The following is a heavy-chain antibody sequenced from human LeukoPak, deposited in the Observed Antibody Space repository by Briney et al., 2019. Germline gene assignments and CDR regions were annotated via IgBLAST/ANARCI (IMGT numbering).Heavy chain of an antibody. Sequence: SQTLSLTCTVSGGSISSGDYYWSWIRQPPGKGLEWIGYIYYSGSTYYNPSLKSRVTISVDTSKNQFSLKLSSVTAADTAVYYCARDASGYYHDRSGYRVFDYWRQGTLVTVSP. CDR1: GGSISSGDYY. J-gene: IGHJ4*02. CDR2: IYYSGST. CDR3: ARDASGYYHDRSGYRVFDY. V-gene: IGHV4-30-4*01. D-gene: IGHD3-22*01.